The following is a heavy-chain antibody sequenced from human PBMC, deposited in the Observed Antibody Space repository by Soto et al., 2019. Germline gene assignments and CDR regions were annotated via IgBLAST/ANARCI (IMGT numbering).Heavy chain of an antibody. D-gene: IGHD6-6*01. V-gene: IGHV1-8*01. Sequence: ASVKVSCKASGYTFTSYDINWVRQATGQGPEWMGWMNPNSGNTGYAQKFQGRVTMTRNTSISTACMELSSLRSEDTAVYYCARAVRIAARHYYYYMDVWGKGTTVTVSS. CDR2: MNPNSGNT. CDR3: ARAVRIAARHYYYYMDV. J-gene: IGHJ6*03. CDR1: GYTFTSYD.